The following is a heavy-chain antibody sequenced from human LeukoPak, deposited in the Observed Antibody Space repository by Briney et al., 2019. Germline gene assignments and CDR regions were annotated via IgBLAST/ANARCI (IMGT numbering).Heavy chain of an antibody. CDR3: ARGGPTVGTDY. Sequence: PGGSLRLSCAGSGFTFRNYWMNWVRQAPGKGLEWVANIKEDGSEKYYVDSVKGRFTVSRDNAKISLYLQINSLRADDTAVYYCARGGPTVGTDYWGQGTLVTVSS. CDR2: IKEDGSEK. V-gene: IGHV3-7*01. CDR1: GFTFRNYW. J-gene: IGHJ4*02. D-gene: IGHD1-26*01.